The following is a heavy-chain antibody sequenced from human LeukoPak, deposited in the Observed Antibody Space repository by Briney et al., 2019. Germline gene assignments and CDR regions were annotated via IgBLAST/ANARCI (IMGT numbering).Heavy chain of an antibody. V-gene: IGHV4-34*01. J-gene: IGHJ6*03. CDR1: GGSFSGFY. D-gene: IGHD2-15*01. CDR3: ARGRSYCSGGSCYYYYYYMDV. Sequence: SETLSLTCAVYGGSFSGFYWSWIRQPPGKGLEWVGEINHSGSTNYNPSLKSRVTISVDTSKHQFSLKLSSVTAADTAVYYCARGRSYCSGGSCYYYYYYMDVWGKGTTVTVSS. CDR2: INHSGST.